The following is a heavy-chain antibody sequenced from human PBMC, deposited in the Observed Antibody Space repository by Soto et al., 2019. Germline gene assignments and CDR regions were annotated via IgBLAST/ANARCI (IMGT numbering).Heavy chain of an antibody. J-gene: IGHJ3*02. D-gene: IGHD6-25*01. CDR3: ARGKRPLAMYAFDI. CDR2: ISYSGNT. V-gene: IGHV4-31*11. CDR1: GGSITSGAYF. Sequence: PSETLSLTCANTGGSITSGAYFWTWIRQLPGKGLEWIGHISYSGNTDYNPSLKSRVTLSRDTSKNQFSLTLSAVTAADTAVYYCARGKRPLAMYAFDIWGQGTMVTVSS.